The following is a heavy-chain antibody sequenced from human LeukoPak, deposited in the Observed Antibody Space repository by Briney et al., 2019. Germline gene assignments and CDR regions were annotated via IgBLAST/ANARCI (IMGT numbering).Heavy chain of an antibody. V-gene: IGHV3-48*01. Sequence: GGSLRLSCAVSGLTFSGYSMKWVRQAPGKGLEGVSYISSSTTTIYHADSVKGRFTVSRDNAKNSLYLEMDSLRVEDTAVYYCATDREDYDSSGYYLSDAFDIWGQGTMVTVSS. CDR2: ISSSTTTI. CDR1: GLTFSGYS. D-gene: IGHD3-22*01. J-gene: IGHJ3*02. CDR3: ATDREDYDSSGYYLSDAFDI.